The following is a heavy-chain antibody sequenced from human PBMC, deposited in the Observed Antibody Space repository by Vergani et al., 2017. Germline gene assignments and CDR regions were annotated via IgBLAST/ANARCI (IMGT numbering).Heavy chain of an antibody. Sequence: VQLEESGGGVVQPGRSLRLSCAGSGFTLSSHAMHWVRQAPGKGLEWISYIGSSSSTIYYADSVKGRFTISRDNAKNSLYLQMNSLRAEDTAVYYCARATYYYDSSAYYSVVDYWGQGTLVTVSS. J-gene: IGHJ4*02. CDR1: GFTLSSHA. CDR2: IGSSSSTI. CDR3: ARATYYYDSSAYYSVVDY. V-gene: IGHV3-48*01. D-gene: IGHD3-22*01.